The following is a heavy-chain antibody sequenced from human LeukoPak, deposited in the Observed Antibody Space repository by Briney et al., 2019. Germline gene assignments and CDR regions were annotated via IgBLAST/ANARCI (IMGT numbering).Heavy chain of an antibody. D-gene: IGHD3-3*02. Sequence: GGSLRLSCAASGLIFSSNYMTWVRQAPGEGLEWVSVIHNDGSTYYSDSVKGQFTISRDNSKNTLYLQMNSLRVEDTVVYYCAALARDYWGQGTLVTVSS. CDR3: AALARDY. CDR1: GLIFSSNY. CDR2: IHNDGST. J-gene: IGHJ4*02. V-gene: IGHV3-53*01.